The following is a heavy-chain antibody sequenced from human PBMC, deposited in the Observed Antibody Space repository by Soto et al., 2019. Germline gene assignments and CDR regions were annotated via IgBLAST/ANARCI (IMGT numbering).Heavy chain of an antibody. CDR2: ISGSGGST. D-gene: IGHD6-13*01. Sequence: EVQLLESGGGLVQPGGSLRLSCAASGFTFSSYAMSWVRQAPGKGLEWVSAISGSGGSTYYADSVKGRFTISRDNSKNTLYLQMNSLRAEDTAVYYCAKEFRLSSSWYPYYFDYWGQGTLVTVSS. CDR3: AKEFRLSSSWYPYYFDY. V-gene: IGHV3-23*01. CDR1: GFTFSSYA. J-gene: IGHJ4*02.